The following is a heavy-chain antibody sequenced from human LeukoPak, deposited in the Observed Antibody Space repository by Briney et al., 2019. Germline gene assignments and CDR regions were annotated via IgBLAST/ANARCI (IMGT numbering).Heavy chain of an antibody. D-gene: IGHD6-13*01. CDR1: GGSINNYY. CDR2: IYYSGST. J-gene: IGHJ4*02. CDR3: ARHPAAAGPEEKYYFDY. Sequence: SETLSLTCTVSGGSINNYYWSWIRQPPGKGLEWIAYIYYSGSTNYNPSLKSRVTISVDTSKNQFSLKLSSVTAADTAVYYCARHPAAAGPEEKYYFDYWGQGTLVTVSS. V-gene: IGHV4-59*08.